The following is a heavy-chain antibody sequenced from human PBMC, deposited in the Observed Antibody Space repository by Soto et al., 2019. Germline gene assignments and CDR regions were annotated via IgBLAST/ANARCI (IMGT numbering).Heavy chain of an antibody. CDR1: GFTFNRYA. V-gene: IGHV3-30-3*01. D-gene: IGHD6-19*01. CDR2: VSFDGNNK. Sequence: QVQLVESGGGVVQPGRSLRLSCAASGFTFNRYAMHWVRQTPGKGLEWVAVVSFDGNNKFYADSVKGRFTISRDNSKDTMYRQMNSLRAEDTGVYYCARDLTGGSGWYVFDHWGQGTLVTVSS. CDR3: ARDLTGGSGWYVFDH. J-gene: IGHJ4*02.